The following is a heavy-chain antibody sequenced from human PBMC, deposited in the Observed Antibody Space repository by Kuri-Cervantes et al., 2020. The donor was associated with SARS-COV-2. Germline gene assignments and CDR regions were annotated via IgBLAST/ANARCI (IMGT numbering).Heavy chain of an antibody. CDR3: ARDQGDLYYYYYMDV. D-gene: IGHD3-16*01. CDR2: ISSSSYI. J-gene: IGHJ6*03. V-gene: IGHV3-21*01. Sequence: GGSLRLSCAASGFTFSSYSMNWVRQAPGKGLEWVSSISSSSYIYYADLVKGRFTISRDNAKNSLYLQMNSLRAEDTAVYYCARDQGDLYYYYYMDVWGKGTTVTISS. CDR1: GFTFSSYS.